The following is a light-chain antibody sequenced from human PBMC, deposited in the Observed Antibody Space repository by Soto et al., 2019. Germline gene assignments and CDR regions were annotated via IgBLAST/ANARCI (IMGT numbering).Light chain of an antibody. CDR1: ISNIGVNY. CDR2: DHN. J-gene: IGLJ2*01. V-gene: IGLV1-51*01. CDR3: ATCSSNLRAVV. Sequence: QSVLTQPPSVSAAPGLKVTISCSGSISNIGVNYVSWYQQLPGTAPKLLIYDHNKRPSAIPDPFSCSTSGTSATLGITGFQPGDEGEDDCATCSSNLRAVVFGGGTKLTVL.